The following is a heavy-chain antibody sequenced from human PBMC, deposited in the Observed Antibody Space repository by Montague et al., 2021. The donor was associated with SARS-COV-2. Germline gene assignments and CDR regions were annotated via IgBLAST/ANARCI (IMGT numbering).Heavy chain of an antibody. Sequence: SETLSLTCTVSGGSITTDAYHWGRHRPSPGKGLVWNQNTSYRDVSYYYPSLKTSVNISVDKSRTHLSLTLRSVTDADTAVYSCARHVSTGTGRGFFDDWGQGTLVTVSS. D-gene: IGHD1-1*01. J-gene: IGHJ1*01. V-gene: IGHV4-39*01. CDR1: GGSITTDAYH. CDR2: TSYRDVS. CDR3: ARHVSTGTGRGFFDD.